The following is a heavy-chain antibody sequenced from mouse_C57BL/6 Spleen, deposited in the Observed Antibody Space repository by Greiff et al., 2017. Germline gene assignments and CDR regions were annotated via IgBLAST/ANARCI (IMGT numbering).Heavy chain of an antibody. D-gene: IGHD1-1*01. CDR3: ARLDYYCSIGY. CDR1: GYNFTSYG. V-gene: IGHV1-81*01. Sequence: QVQLQQSGAELARPGASVKLSCTASGYNFTSYGISWVKQRTGQGLEWIGELYPRSGNTYYDEKFKGKATLTADKSSSTAYMGLRSLTSEDSAVYFCARLDYYCSIGYWGQGTSVTVSS. CDR2: LYPRSGNT. J-gene: IGHJ4*01.